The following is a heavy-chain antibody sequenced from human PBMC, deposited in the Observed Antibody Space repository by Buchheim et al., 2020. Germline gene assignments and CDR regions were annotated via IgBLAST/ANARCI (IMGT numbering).Heavy chain of an antibody. CDR2: ISGSGATT. CDR1: GFSFSGYA. CDR3: AKGSRGYTNYNVDY. V-gene: IGHV3-23*04. D-gene: IGHD4-11*01. J-gene: IGHJ4*02. Sequence: EVQLVDSGGGLVQPGESLRLSCAASGFSFSGYAMSWVRQAPGKGLEWVSSISGSGATTFNADSVKGRFTISRDNSKNMLYLQMNSLRAEDTAVYFCAKGSRGYTNYNVDYWGQGTL.